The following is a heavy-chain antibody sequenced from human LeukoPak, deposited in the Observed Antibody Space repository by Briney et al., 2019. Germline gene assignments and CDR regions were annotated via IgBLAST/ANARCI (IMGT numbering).Heavy chain of an antibody. Sequence: PGRSLRLSCAASRFTFRSYGMHWVRQAPGKGLEWVAVTWYDGSEKYYADSVKGRFTVSRDNSNNMLYLQMDSLRAEDTAVYYCATYNSGTIGHWGQGTLVTVSS. CDR3: ATYNSGTIGH. CDR1: RFTFRSYG. J-gene: IGHJ4*02. CDR2: TWYDGSEK. V-gene: IGHV3-33*03. D-gene: IGHD1-1*01.